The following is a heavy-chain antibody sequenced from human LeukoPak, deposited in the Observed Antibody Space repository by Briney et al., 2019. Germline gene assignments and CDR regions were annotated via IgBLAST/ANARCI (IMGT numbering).Heavy chain of an antibody. J-gene: IGHJ4*02. CDR1: GGSISSYY. CDR2: IYYSGST. D-gene: IGHD3-10*01. CDR3: ARHVGNSGSGSYLTYFDY. Sequence: SETLSLTCTVSGGSISSYYWSWIRQPPGRGLEWIGYIYYSGSTNYNPSLKSRVTISVDTSKNQFSLKLSSVTAADTAVYYCARHVGNSGSGSYLTYFDYWGQGTLVTVSS. V-gene: IGHV4-59*08.